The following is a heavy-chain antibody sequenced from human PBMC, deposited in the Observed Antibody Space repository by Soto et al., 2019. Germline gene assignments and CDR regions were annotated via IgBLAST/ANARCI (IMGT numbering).Heavy chain of an antibody. Sequence: PGGSLRLSCAASGFTFSSYAVSWVRQAPGKGPEWISSISGSGSTIYYADSVKGQFTISRDNSKNTLYLQMSSLRAEDTAVYYCAKVFYYYDSSGYYYFDYWGQGTLVTVSS. CDR1: GFTFSSYA. D-gene: IGHD3-22*01. CDR2: ISGSGSTI. J-gene: IGHJ4*02. CDR3: AKVFYYYDSSGYYYFDY. V-gene: IGHV3-23*01.